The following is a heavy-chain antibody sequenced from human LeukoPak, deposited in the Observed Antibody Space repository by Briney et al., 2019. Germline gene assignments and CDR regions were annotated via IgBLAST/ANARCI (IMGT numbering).Heavy chain of an antibody. D-gene: IGHD1-26*01. CDR1: GGSVRSTRDY. CDR2: MYYSESI. Sequence: PSETLSLTCTVSGGSVRSTRDYWGWIRQPRGKGLEWIENMYYSESIYNHPDRRSRFTKTVNKNKNVFAQKLGSVTAADTAVYYCARPLKYSGSYYCDFWGQGTLVTVSS. V-gene: IGHV4-39*01. CDR3: ARPLKYSGSYYCDF. J-gene: IGHJ4*02.